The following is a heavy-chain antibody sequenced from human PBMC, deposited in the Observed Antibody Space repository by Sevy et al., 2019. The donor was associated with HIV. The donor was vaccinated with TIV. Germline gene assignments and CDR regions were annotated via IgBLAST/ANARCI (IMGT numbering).Heavy chain of an antibody. CDR1: GFTLSTYA. Sequence: GGSLRLSCAPSGFTLSTYAMHWVRQAPGKGLEWVAVISYDGNNKWYADSVKGRFAISRDNSKNTLYLQMNSLRTEDTAVYYCAKEDWGSWGQGTLVTVSS. D-gene: IGHD7-27*01. V-gene: IGHV3-30*18. J-gene: IGHJ4*02. CDR2: ISYDGNNK. CDR3: AKEDWGS.